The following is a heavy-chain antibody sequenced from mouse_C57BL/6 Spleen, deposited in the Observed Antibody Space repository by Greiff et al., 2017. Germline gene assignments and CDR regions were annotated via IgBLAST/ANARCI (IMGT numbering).Heavy chain of an antibody. CDR2: ISSGGSYT. J-gene: IGHJ2*01. V-gene: IGHV5-6*02. D-gene: IGHD1-1*02. CDR1: GFTFSSYG. Sequence: DVKLVESGGDLVKPGGSLTLSCAASGFTFSSYGMSWVRQTPDHRLEWVATISSGGSYTYYTDSVKGRFTISRDNAKNTRYLQMSSLKSEDTAMYYCARQGWDYFDYWGQGTTLTVSS. CDR3: ARQGWDYFDY.